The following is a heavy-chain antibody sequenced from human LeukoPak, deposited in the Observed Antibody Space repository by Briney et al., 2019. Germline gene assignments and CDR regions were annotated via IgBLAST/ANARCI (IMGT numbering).Heavy chain of an antibody. CDR2: IRSKPYGGTT. V-gene: IGHV3-49*03. CDR1: GLTFGNYA. D-gene: IGHD1-26*01. CDR3: TRGVGAMVLVRNWFDP. Sequence: PGRSLRLSCTASGLTFGNYAMSWFRQAPGKGLEWVGFIRSKPYGGTTEYAASVKGRFTISRDDSKSIAYLQMNSLKTEDTAVYYCTRGVGAMVLVRNWFDPWGQGTLVTVSS. J-gene: IGHJ5*02.